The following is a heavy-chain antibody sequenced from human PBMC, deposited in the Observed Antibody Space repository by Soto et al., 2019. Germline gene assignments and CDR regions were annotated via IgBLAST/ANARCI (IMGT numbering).Heavy chain of an antibody. CDR1: GYTFTTYY. V-gene: IGHV1-46*01. CDR3: ARDSGDTSGYMLDY. D-gene: IGHD3-22*01. J-gene: IGHJ4*02. Sequence: ASVQVSCQASGYTFTTYYVHWVRQAPGQGLEWMGIINPNGGGTSYAQKFQGRVTMTRDTSTSTVYMELSSLRSEDTAVYYCARDSGDTSGYMLDYWGQGALVTVSS. CDR2: INPNGGGT.